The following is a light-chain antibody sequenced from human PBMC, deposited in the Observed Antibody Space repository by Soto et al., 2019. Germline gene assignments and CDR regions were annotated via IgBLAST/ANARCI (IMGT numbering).Light chain of an antibody. V-gene: IGKV1-27*01. CDR3: QKYNSAPHT. CDR2: AAS. Sequence: DIQMTQSPSSLSASVGDRVTITCRTSQDISNYLAWYQQKPGKVPKLLIYAASTLQSGVPSRFSGGGSGTDFSLTLSSLQPEDVATYCCQKYNSAPHTFGGGTKVEIQ. J-gene: IGKJ4*01. CDR1: QDISNY.